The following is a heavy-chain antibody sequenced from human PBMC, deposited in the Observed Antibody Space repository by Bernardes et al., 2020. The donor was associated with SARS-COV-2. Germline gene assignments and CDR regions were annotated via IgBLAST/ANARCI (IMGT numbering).Heavy chain of an antibody. CDR3: ARVMVRGVIINDAFDI. J-gene: IGHJ3*02. CDR2: ISPSSTYI. Sequence: SCASSGFTFRTYRMNCVRRGPGKGLEWVSLISPSSTYIYYADSVKGRFTISRDDAKNSLYLQMNSLRAEDTAVYYCARVMVRGVIINDAFDIWGQGTMVTVSS. CDR1: GFTFRTYR. V-gene: IGHV3-21*01. D-gene: IGHD3-10*01.